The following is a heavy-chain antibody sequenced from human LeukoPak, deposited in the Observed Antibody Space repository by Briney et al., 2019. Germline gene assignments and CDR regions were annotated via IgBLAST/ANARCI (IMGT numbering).Heavy chain of an antibody. J-gene: IGHJ3*02. D-gene: IGHD5-24*01. CDR1: GFTFTDYY. CDR3: ARKQRLTGATKIAFDI. V-gene: IGHV1-2*02. Sequence: ASVKVSCKASGFTFTDYYLDWLRQAPGQGLEWLGWVNPNNGDTDYAQKFQGRVTMTRDTSIRTAYMALSRLTSDDTAVYYCARKQRLTGATKIAFDIWGQGTMLTVSS. CDR2: VNPNNGDT.